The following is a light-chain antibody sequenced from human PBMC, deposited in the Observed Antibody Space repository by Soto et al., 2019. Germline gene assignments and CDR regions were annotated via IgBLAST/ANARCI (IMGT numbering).Light chain of an antibody. J-gene: IGLJ2*01. CDR3: SSYTSGSTVI. CDR1: RSDVGGYNV. CDR2: EVT. Sequence: QSVLTQPASVSGSPGQSITISCTGTRSDVGGYNVVSWYQHHPGKAPKLLIYEVTNRPAEVSNRFSGSKSGITASLTISGLQSEDEADYYCSSYTSGSTVIFGGGTKVTVL. V-gene: IGLV2-14*01.